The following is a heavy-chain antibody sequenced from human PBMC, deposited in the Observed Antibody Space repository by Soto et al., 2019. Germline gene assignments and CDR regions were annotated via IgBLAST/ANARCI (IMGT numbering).Heavy chain of an antibody. J-gene: IGHJ3*02. CDR1: GGSISSGGYS. CDR3: ARRYGWDAFEI. Sequence: PSETLSLTCAVSGGSISSGGYSWSWIRQPPGKGLEWIGYIYHSGSTYYNPSLKSRVTTSVDTSKNQFSLKLSSVTAADTAVYYCARRYGWDAFEIWGQGTMVTV. D-gene: IGHD2-8*02. CDR2: IYHSGST. V-gene: IGHV4-30-2*03.